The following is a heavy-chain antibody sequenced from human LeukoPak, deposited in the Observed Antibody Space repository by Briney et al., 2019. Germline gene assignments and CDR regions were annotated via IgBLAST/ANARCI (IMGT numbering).Heavy chain of an antibody. V-gene: IGHV4-38-2*02. CDR1: GGSISSYY. Sequence: SETLSLTCTVSGGSISSYYWGWIRQPPGKGLEWIGSIYHSGSTYYNPSLKSRVTISVDTSKNQFSLKLSSVTAADTAVYYCARRVRDGYNYYYFDYWGQGTLVTVSS. D-gene: IGHD5-24*01. CDR3: ARRVRDGYNYYYFDY. CDR2: IYHSGST. J-gene: IGHJ4*02.